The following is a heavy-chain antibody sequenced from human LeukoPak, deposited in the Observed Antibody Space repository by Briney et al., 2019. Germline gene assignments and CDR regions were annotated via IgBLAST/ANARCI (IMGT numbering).Heavy chain of an antibody. CDR3: ARDPPAGY. CDR1: GYTLTIYA. J-gene: IGHJ4*02. Sequence: GASVTVSFTASGYTLTIYAMNWVRQAPGQGLEWMGWINTNTGNPTYAQGFPGRVVFSLDTAVSTAYLQISSLKAEDTAVYYCARDPPAGYWGQGTLVTVSS. CDR2: INTNTGNP. V-gene: IGHV7-4-1*02.